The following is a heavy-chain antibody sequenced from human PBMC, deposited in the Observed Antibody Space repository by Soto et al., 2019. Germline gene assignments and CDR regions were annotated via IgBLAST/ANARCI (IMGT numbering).Heavy chain of an antibody. CDR3: AGDLNLGLGDY. V-gene: IGHV1-18*01. CDR1: GYTFTSYG. D-gene: IGHD7-27*01. J-gene: IGHJ4*02. Sequence: QVQLVQSGAEVKKPGASVKVSCKASGYTFTSYGISWVRQAPGQGLEWMGWISAYNGNTKYAQKLQGRVTMTTDTTKSTAYIELRSLRSDDTAGYYCAGDLNLGLGDYWGQGTLVTVSS. CDR2: ISAYNGNT.